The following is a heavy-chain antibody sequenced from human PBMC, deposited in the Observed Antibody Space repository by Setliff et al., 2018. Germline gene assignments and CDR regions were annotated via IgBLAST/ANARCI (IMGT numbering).Heavy chain of an antibody. CDR3: VRSMIQRNYYCGLDV. D-gene: IGHD3-16*01. V-gene: IGHV4-61*02. Sequence: SETLSLTCSVSGDFMNSRKFYWNWIRQPAGRGLEWIGRIHTGGSTNYSPTLGGRVIISLDRSENRFSLRLSSVTAADTAVYYCVRSMIQRNYYCGLDVWGQGTTVTVSS. CDR2: IHTGGST. CDR1: GDFMNSRKFY. J-gene: IGHJ6*02.